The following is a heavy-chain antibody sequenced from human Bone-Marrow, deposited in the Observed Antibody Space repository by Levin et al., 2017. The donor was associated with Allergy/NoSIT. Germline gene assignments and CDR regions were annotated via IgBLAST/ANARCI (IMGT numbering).Heavy chain of an antibody. CDR2: IRPNSERT. Sequence: AGGSLRLSCAASGFSFANHAMTWVRHAPGKGLEWVSTIRPNSERTYFAYSVKGRFTVSSDDSVNMMSPQMSSPRADDAAVDDWEREQGARGWYTVDFWGQGALVTVSS. D-gene: IGHD6-19*01. CDR1: GFSFANHA. J-gene: IGHJ4*02. V-gene: IGHV3-23*01. CDR3: EREQGARGWYTVDF.